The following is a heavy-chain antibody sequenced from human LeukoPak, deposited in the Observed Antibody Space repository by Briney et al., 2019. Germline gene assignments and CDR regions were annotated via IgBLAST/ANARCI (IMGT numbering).Heavy chain of an antibody. V-gene: IGHV1-46*01. Sequence: ASVKVSCKASGYTFTSYYIHWVRQAPGQGPEWMGIIYPSGGSTTYAQKFQGRVTMTRDMSTSTVYMELSSLRSEDTAVYYCARTREGSVLRYFDWLLPPFDYWGQGTLVTVSS. CDR1: GYTFTSYY. CDR2: IYPSGGST. D-gene: IGHD3-9*01. J-gene: IGHJ4*02. CDR3: ARTREGSVLRYFDWLLPPFDY.